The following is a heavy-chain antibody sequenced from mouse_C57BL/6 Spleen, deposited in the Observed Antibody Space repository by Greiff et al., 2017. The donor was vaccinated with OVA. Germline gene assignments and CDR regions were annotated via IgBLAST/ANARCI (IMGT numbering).Heavy chain of an antibody. Sequence: EVMLVESGTVLARPGASVKMSCKTSGYTFTSYWMHWVKQRPGQGLEWIGAIYPGNSDTSYNQKFKGKAKLTAVTSASTAYMELSSLTDEDSAVYYCTRSDSSGYPAWFAYWGQGTLVTVSA. CDR3: TRSDSSGYPAWFAY. CDR1: GYTFTSYW. CDR2: IYPGNSDT. V-gene: IGHV1-5*01. D-gene: IGHD3-2*02. J-gene: IGHJ3*01.